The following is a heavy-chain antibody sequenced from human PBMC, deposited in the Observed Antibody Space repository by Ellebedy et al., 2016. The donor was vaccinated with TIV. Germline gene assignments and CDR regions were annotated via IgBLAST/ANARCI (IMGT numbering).Heavy chain of an antibody. J-gene: IGHJ5*02. CDR1: GFTFSSYS. V-gene: IGHV3-21*01. CDR3: ARDPVVGGWFDP. Sequence: GESLKISXAASGFTFSSYSMNWVRQAPGKGLEWVSSISSSSSYIYYADSVKGRFTISRDNAKNSLYLQMNSLRAEDTAVYYCARDPVVGGWFDPWGQGTLVTVSS. D-gene: IGHD2-15*01. CDR2: ISSSSSYI.